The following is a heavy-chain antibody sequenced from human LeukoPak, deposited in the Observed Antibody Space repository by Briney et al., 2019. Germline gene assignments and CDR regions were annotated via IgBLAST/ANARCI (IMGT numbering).Heavy chain of an antibody. V-gene: IGHV1-8*03. J-gene: IGHJ3*02. D-gene: IGHD6-6*01. Sequence: ASVKVSCKASGYTFTSYDINWVRQATGQGLEWMGWMNPNSGNTGYAQKFQGRVTITRNTSISTAYMELSSLRSEDTAVYYCARGSTAARAFDIWGQGTMVTVSS. CDR1: GYTFTSYD. CDR2: MNPNSGNT. CDR3: ARGSTAARAFDI.